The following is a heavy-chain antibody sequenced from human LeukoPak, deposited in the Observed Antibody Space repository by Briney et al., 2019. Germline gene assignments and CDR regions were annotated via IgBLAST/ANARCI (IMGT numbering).Heavy chain of an antibody. V-gene: IGHV3-23*01. CDR2: ITGSGGGT. J-gene: IGHJ4*02. CDR3: AREVAAGRKGIDY. D-gene: IGHD6-6*01. Sequence: GGSLRLSCAASGFTFSSYAMSWVRQAPGKGLEWVSGITGSGGGTYYADSVKGRFTISRDSSSSTLFLQMKSLRAEDTATYYCAREVAAGRKGIDYWGQGILVTVSS. CDR1: GFTFSSYA.